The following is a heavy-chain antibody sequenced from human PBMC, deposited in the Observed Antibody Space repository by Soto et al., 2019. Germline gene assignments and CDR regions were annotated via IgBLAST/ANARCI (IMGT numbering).Heavy chain of an antibody. CDR2: IYYSGST. J-gene: IGHJ4*02. Sequence: LSLTCTVSGVSVSSGSYYWSWIRQPPGKGLEWIGYIYYSGSTHYNPSLKSRVTISVDTSKNQFSLKLSSVTAADTAVYYCARGYSYGSYYFDYWGQGTLVTVSS. D-gene: IGHD5-18*01. V-gene: IGHV4-61*01. CDR1: GVSVSSGSYY. CDR3: ARGYSYGSYYFDY.